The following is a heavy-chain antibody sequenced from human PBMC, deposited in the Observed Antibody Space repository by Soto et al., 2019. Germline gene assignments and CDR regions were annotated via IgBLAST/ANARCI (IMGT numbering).Heavy chain of an antibody. D-gene: IGHD6-13*01. V-gene: IGHV3-23*01. Sequence: VQLLESGGGLVQPGGSLRLSCAASGFTFSSYAMSWVRQAPGKGLEWVSAISGSGGSTYYADSVKGRFTISRDNSKNTLYRQMNSLRAEDTAVYYCAKDLGGIAAAGIGNWFDPWGQGTLVTVSS. CDR3: AKDLGGIAAAGIGNWFDP. CDR1: GFTFSSYA. J-gene: IGHJ5*02. CDR2: ISGSGGST.